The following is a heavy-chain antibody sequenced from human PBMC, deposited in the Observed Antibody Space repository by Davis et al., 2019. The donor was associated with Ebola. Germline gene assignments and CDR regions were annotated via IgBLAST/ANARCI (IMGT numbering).Heavy chain of an antibody. Sequence: ASVKASCKPSGYTFNSYFMYWVRQAPGQGLEWMGVINPSAGSISYARKFQGRVIMTRDTSTSTIYMELSSLRSEDTAVYYCARKGDSKYSSIYYYNYMDVWGKGTMVTVSS. CDR3: ARKGDSKYSSIYYYNYMDV. D-gene: IGHD4-11*01. J-gene: IGHJ6*03. CDR2: INPSAGSI. V-gene: IGHV1-46*02. CDR1: GYTFNSYF.